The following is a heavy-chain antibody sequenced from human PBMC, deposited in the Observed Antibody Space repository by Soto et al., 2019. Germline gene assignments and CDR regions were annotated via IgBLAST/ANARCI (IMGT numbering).Heavy chain of an antibody. Sequence: EASVKVSCKASGYTFTSYGISWVRQAPGQGLGWMGWISAYNGKANYAQKLQGRVTMTTDTSTSTAYMELRSLRSDETGVYYCARDYYDFWSGYPRTYYYYGMDVWGQGTTVTVCS. J-gene: IGHJ6*02. D-gene: IGHD3-3*01. V-gene: IGHV1-18*01. CDR3: ARDYYDFWSGYPRTYYYYGMDV. CDR2: ISAYNGKA. CDR1: GYTFTSYG.